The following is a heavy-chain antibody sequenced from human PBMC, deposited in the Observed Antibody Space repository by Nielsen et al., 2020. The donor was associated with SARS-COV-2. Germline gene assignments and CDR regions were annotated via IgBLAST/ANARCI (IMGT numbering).Heavy chain of an antibody. V-gene: IGHV6-1*01. D-gene: IGHD3-3*01. CDR2: TYYRSKWYN. Sequence: WIRQSPSRGLEWLGRTYYRSKWYNDYAVSVKSRITINPDTSKNQFSLQPNSVTPEDTAVYYCARDRGVGSIFGVAYYYYGMDVWGQGTTVTVSS. CDR3: ARDRGVGSIFGVAYYYYGMDV. J-gene: IGHJ6*02.